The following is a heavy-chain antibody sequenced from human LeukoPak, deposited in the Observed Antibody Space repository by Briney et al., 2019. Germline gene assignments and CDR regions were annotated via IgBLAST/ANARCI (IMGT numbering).Heavy chain of an antibody. CDR1: GFTFSSYS. Sequence: GGSLRLSCAASGFTFSSYSMNWVRQAPGKGLEWVSPISSSSSYIYYADSVKGRFTISRDNAKHSLYLQMNSLRAEDTAVYYCARERSAAGTPFEDYWGQGTLVTVSS. V-gene: IGHV3-21*01. CDR2: ISSSSSYI. D-gene: IGHD6-13*01. CDR3: ARERSAAGTPFEDY. J-gene: IGHJ4*02.